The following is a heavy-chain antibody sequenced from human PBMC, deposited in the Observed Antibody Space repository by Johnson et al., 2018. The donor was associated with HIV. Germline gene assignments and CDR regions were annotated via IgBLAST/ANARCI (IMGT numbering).Heavy chain of an antibody. V-gene: IGHV3-30*04. CDR1: GFTFSSYA. CDR3: ARENDAFDI. CDR2: ISYDGSNI. J-gene: IGHJ3*02. Sequence: QVQLVESGGGVVQPGRSLRLSCVASGFTFSSYAMHWVRQAPGKGLEWVAIISYDGSNIYFADFVKGRFTISRDKSKNTLYLQMNSLRAEDTAVYYCARENDAFDIWGQGTMVTVSS.